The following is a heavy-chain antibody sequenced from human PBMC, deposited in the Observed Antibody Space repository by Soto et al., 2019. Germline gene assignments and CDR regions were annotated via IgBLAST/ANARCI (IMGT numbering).Heavy chain of an antibody. D-gene: IGHD3-10*01. Sequence: GGSLRLSCAASVFTFSSYGMHWVRQAPGKGLEWVAVISYDGSNKYYADSVKGRFTISRDNSKNTLYLQMNSLRAKDTAVYYCAKDRTSAGRSGYYGSGGVYYYGMDVWGQGTTVTVSS. CDR3: AKDRTSAGRSGYYGSGGVYYYGMDV. J-gene: IGHJ6*02. CDR2: ISYDGSNK. V-gene: IGHV3-30*18. CDR1: VFTFSSYG.